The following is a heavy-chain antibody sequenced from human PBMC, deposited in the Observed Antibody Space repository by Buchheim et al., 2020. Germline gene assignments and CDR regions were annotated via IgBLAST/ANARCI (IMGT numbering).Heavy chain of an antibody. J-gene: IGHJ4*02. V-gene: IGHV3-30*04. D-gene: IGHD6-13*01. CDR1: GFTFSSYA. Sequence: QVQLVESGGGVVQPGRSLRLSCAASGFTFSSYAMHWVRQAPGKGLEWVAVISYDGSNKYYADSVKGRFTISRDNSKKTLYLQMNSLRAEDTAVYYCARIRSRADIAAAGAYWGQGTL. CDR2: ISYDGSNK. CDR3: ARIRSRADIAAAGAY.